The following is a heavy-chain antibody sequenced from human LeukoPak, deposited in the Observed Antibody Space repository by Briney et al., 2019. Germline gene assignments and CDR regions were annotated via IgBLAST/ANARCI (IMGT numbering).Heavy chain of an antibody. CDR3: AKAPTVAGMSYYYMDV. CDR1: GFTFSNYG. V-gene: IGHV3-30*02. J-gene: IGHJ6*03. Sequence: GGSLRLSCAASGFTFSNYGMHWVRQAPGKGLEWVAFIRYDDSNKYYADSVKGRFTISRDNSKNTLYLQMNSLRAEDTAVYYCAKAPTVAGMSYYYMDVWGKGTTVTVSS. CDR2: IRYDDSNK. D-gene: IGHD6-19*01.